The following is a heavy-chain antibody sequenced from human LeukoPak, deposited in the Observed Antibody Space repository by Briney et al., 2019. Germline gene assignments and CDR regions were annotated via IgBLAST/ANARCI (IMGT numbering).Heavy chain of an antibody. D-gene: IGHD3-22*01. J-gene: IGHJ4*02. V-gene: IGHV3-23*01. CDR2: ISGSGGST. CDR1: GFTFSSYA. Sequence: GGSLRLSCAASGFTFSSYAKSWVRQAPGKGLEWVSGISGSGGSTYYADSVKGRFTIPRDNSKNTLYLQMNSLRAEDTAVYYWAKAREGYYYDSSGYYGYFDYWGQGTLVTVSS. CDR3: AKAREGYYYDSSGYYGYFDY.